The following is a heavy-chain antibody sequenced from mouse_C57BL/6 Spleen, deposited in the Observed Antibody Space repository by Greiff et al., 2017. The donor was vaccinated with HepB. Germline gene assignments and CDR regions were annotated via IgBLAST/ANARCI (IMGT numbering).Heavy chain of an antibody. D-gene: IGHD2-1*01. CDR2: IDPSDSYT. CDR3: ARRDGNYVHFDY. CDR1: GYTFTSYW. Sequence: QVQLQQPGAELVRPGTSVKLSCKASGYTFTSYWMHWVKQRPGQGLEWIGVIDPSDSYTNYNQKFKGKATLTVDTSSSTAYMQLSSLTSEDSAVYYCARRDGNYVHFDYWGQGTTLTVSS. J-gene: IGHJ2*01. V-gene: IGHV1-59*01.